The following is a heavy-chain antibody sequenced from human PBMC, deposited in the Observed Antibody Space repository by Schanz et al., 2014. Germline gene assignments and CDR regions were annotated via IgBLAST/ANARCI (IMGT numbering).Heavy chain of an antibody. V-gene: IGHV3-21*02. CDR2: ISSSTSRV. D-gene: IGHD3-22*01. Sequence: EVQVVESGGGLVKPGGSLRLSCAASEFIFSTYSMNWVRQAPGKGLEWVSSISSSTSRVSYAESVKGRFTISRDSAKNSLYLQMNSLRDEDTAVYYCARDDRYAFDYWGRGTLVTVSS. CDR1: EFIFSTYS. J-gene: IGHJ4*02. CDR3: ARDDRYAFDY.